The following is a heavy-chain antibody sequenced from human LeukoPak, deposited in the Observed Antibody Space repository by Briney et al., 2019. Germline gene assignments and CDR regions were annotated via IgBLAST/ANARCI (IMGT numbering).Heavy chain of an antibody. CDR2: INPNSGGT. Sequence: GASVKVSCKASGYTFNDYYMNWVRQAPGQGLEWMGWINPNSGGTNYAQKFQGRVTMSRDTSISTAYMELSRLRSDDTAVYYCARGPSGLLRFLEWSSPLDYWGQGTLATVSS. D-gene: IGHD3-3*01. CDR3: ARGPSGLLRFLEWSSPLDY. J-gene: IGHJ4*02. CDR1: GYTFNDYY. V-gene: IGHV1-2*02.